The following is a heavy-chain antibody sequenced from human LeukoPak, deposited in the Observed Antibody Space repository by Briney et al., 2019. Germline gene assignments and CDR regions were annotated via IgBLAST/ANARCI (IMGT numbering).Heavy chain of an antibody. CDR2: IGTAGDA. D-gene: IGHD5-18*01. V-gene: IGHV3-13*01. CDR3: ARGRGSSYDL. J-gene: IGHJ5*02. CDR1: GFTFSSYD. Sequence: GGSLRLSCAASGFTFSSYDMHWVRQGTEKGLEWVSAIGTAGDAYYPGSVRGRFTISRENAKDSLYLQMNGLTGGDTAVYYCARGRGSSYDLRGQGTLVTVSS.